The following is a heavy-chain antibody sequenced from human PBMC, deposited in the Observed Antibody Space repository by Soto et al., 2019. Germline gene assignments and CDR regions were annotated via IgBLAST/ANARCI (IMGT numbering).Heavy chain of an antibody. D-gene: IGHD6-19*01. J-gene: IGHJ5*02. CDR2: IKSKTGGGTT. CDR3: TTDFPYSSGWSASSGFQRFDP. V-gene: IGHV3-15*01. Sequence: GGSLRLSCAASGFTFGNAWMSWVRQAPGKGLEWVGRIKSKTGGGTTDYAAPVKGRFTISRDDSKNTLYLQMNSLKTEDTAVYYCTTDFPYSSGWSASSGFQRFDPWGQGTLVTVSS. CDR1: GFTFGNAW.